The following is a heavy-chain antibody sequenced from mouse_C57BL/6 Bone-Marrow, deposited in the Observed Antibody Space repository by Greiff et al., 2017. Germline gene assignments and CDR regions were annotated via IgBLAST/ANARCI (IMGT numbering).Heavy chain of an antibody. D-gene: IGHD4-1*01. CDR1: GYTFTDYY. CDR2: INPNNGGT. J-gene: IGHJ3*01. V-gene: IGHV1-26*01. Sequence: VQLKESGPELVKPGASVKISCKASGYTFTDYYMNWVKQSHGKSLEWIGDINPNNGGTSYNQKFKGKATLTVDKSSSAAYMELRSLTSEDSAVYYCAKGGWDFAYWGQGTLVTVSA. CDR3: AKGGWDFAY.